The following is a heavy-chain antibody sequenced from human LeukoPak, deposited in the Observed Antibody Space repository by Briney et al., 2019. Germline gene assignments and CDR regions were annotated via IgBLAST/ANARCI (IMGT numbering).Heavy chain of an antibody. Sequence: PGGSLRLSCAASGFTFSSCSMNWVRQAPGKGLEWVSSISSSGSYIYYADSVKGRFTISRDNAENSLYLQMNSLRAEDTAVYYCARGREPYCTGGTCYSTGDYWGQGTLVTVSS. CDR1: GFTFSSCS. D-gene: IGHD2-15*01. V-gene: IGHV3-21*06. CDR2: ISSSGSYI. CDR3: ARGREPYCTGGTCYSTGDY. J-gene: IGHJ4*02.